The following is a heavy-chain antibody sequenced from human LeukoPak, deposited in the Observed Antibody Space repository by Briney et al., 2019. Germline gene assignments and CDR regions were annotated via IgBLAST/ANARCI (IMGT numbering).Heavy chain of an antibody. CDR1: GFTFSSYW. CDR3: ARERDDYGDYGPPYYFDY. CDR2: IKQDGSEK. Sequence: GGSLRLSCAASGFTFSSYWMSWVRQAPGKGLEWVANIKQDGSEKYYVDSVKGRFTISRDNAKNSLYLQMNSLRAEDTAVYYCARERDDYGDYGPPYYFDYWGQGTLVTVSS. J-gene: IGHJ4*02. V-gene: IGHV3-7*01. D-gene: IGHD4-17*01.